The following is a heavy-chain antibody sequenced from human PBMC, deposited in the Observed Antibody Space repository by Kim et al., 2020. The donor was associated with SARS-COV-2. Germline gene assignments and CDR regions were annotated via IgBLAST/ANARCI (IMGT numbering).Heavy chain of an antibody. D-gene: IGHD3-16*01. CDR2: IRSKDYGGTT. CDR1: GFTFGDYA. J-gene: IGHJ4*02. Sequence: GSLRLSCTSSGFTFGDYAMSWVRQAPGKGLEWVGFIRSKDYGGTTEYDPSVKGRFTISRDDSKSIAYLQVNSLKTEDTAVYYCTKGWGDYWGQGTLVTVSS. CDR3: TKGWGDY. V-gene: IGHV3-49*04.